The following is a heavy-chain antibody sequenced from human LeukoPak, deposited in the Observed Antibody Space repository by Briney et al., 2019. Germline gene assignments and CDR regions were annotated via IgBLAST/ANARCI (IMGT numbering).Heavy chain of an antibody. V-gene: IGHV1-69-2*01. D-gene: IGHD5-24*01. Sequence: ATVKISCKVSGYTFTDYYMHWVQQAPGKGLEWMGLVDPEDGETIYAEKFQGRVTITADTSTDAAYMEPSSLRSEDTAVYYCATVGDGYNSSPGDVDYWGQGTLVTVSS. CDR1: GYTFTDYY. CDR2: VDPEDGET. J-gene: IGHJ4*02. CDR3: ATVGDGYNSSPGDVDY.